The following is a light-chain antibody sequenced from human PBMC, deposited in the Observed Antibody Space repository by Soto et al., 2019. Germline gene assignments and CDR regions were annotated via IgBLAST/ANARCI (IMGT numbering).Light chain of an antibody. CDR3: QQSYTTPIT. CDR2: DAS. Sequence: DIQMTQSPSSLSASVGDRVTITFRASQSISSWLAWYQQKPGKAPKLLIYDASSLESGVPSRFSGRGSGTEFTLTISSLQPDDFATYFCQQSYTTPITFGQGTRLEIK. V-gene: IGKV1-5*01. J-gene: IGKJ5*01. CDR1: QSISSW.